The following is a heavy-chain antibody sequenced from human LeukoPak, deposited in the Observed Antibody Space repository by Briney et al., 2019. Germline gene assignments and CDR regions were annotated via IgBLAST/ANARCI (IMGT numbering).Heavy chain of an antibody. CDR3: ARAVGGDGSGSL. CDR2: IYYSGST. V-gene: IGHV4-39*01. J-gene: IGHJ4*02. Sequence: SETLSLTCTVSGGSISSSSYYWGWIRQPPGKGLEWIGSIYYSGSTYYNPSLKSRVTISIDTSKNQFSLKLSSVTAADTAVYYCARAVGGDGSGSLWGPGTLVTVSS. D-gene: IGHD3-10*01. CDR1: GGSISSSSYY.